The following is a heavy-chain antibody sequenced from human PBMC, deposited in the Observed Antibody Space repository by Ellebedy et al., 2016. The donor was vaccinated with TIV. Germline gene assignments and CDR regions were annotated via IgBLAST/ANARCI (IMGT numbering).Heavy chain of an antibody. J-gene: IGHJ4*02. CDR2: ISYDGSNK. V-gene: IGHV3-30*18. CDR1: GFTFSNYG. Sequence: GESLKISCAASGFTFSNYGMHWVRQAPGKGLEWVALISYDGSNKNYADSVKGRFTISRDNSKNTLNLQMNSLRAEDTAVYYCAKGKSWFGEKSFYYFDYWGQGTLVTVSS. CDR3: AKGKSWFGEKSFYYFDY. D-gene: IGHD3-10*01.